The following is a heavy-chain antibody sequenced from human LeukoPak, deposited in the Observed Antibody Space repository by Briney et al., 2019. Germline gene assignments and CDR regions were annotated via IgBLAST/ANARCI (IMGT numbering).Heavy chain of an antibody. Sequence: ASVKVSCKASGGTFSSYAISWVRQAPRQGLEWMGGIIPIFGTANYAQKFQGRVTITADESTSTAYMELSSLRSEITAVYYCARSHRVVVPAAMDYWGQGTLVTVSS. J-gene: IGHJ4*02. D-gene: IGHD2-2*01. CDR2: IIPIFGTA. CDR1: GGTFSSYA. CDR3: ARSHRVVVPAAMDY. V-gene: IGHV1-69*01.